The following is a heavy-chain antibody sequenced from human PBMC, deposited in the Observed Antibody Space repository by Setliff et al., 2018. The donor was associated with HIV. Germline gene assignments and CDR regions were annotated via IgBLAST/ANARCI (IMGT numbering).Heavy chain of an antibody. CDR1: GFSLSAHG. Sequence: GGSLRLSCTASGFSLSAHGMHWVRQAPGKGLEWVAGIWHDVTKDYYADSVKGRFSLAGDYSNNTVSLQMNSLRAEDTAVYYCARPYSTSSWFFDYWGQGTLVTVSS. CDR3: ARPYSTSSWFFDY. D-gene: IGHD6-6*01. J-gene: IGHJ4*02. V-gene: IGHV3-33*01. CDR2: IWHDVTKD.